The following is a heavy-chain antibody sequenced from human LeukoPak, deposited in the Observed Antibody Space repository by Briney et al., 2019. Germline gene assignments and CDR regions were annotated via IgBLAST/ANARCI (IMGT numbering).Heavy chain of an antibody. D-gene: IGHD6-19*01. CDR1: GGTFSSYA. CDR3: ARVSGAVAGQDYDY. CDR2: IIPILGIA. J-gene: IGHJ4*02. Sequence: ASVKVSCKASGGTFSSYAISWVRQAPGQGLEWMGRIIPILGIANYAQKFQGRVTITADKSTSTAYMELSSLRSEDTAVYYCARVSGAVAGQDYDYWGQGTLVTVSS. V-gene: IGHV1-69*04.